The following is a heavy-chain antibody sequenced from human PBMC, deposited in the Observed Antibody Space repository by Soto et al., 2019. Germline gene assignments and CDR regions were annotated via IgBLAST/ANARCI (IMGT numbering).Heavy chain of an antibody. D-gene: IGHD3-10*01. Sequence: GDSLKISWTGSGYSFTSFWIVWVRQMPGKGLEWMGIIYPGDSDTRYSPSFQGQVTISVDKSISTAYLQWSSLKASDTAMYYCARPYQYGSGSGAAFDIWGQGTMVTV. V-gene: IGHV5-51*01. CDR3: ARPYQYGSGSGAAFDI. CDR2: IYPGDSDT. CDR1: GYSFTSFW. J-gene: IGHJ3*02.